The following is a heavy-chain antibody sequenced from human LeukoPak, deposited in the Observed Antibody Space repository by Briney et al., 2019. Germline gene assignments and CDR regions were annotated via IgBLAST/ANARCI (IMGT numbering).Heavy chain of an antibody. CDR2: IRTKANNYAT. Sequence: GGSLRLSCAASGLAFSGSAIHWVRQVSGKGLEWVGRIRTKANNYATAYAASVQGRFTISRDDSKNTAYLQMNSLKTEDTAVYYCTRLRYCNTITCLDPWGQGTLVAVSS. CDR1: GLAFSGSA. CDR3: TRLRYCNTITCLDP. J-gene: IGHJ5*02. V-gene: IGHV3-73*01. D-gene: IGHD2-2*01.